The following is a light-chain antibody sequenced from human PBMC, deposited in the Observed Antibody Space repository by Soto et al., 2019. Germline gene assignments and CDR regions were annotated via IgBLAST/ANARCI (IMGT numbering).Light chain of an antibody. Sequence: DIQVTQSPSTLSASVGDRVTITCRATQSSSSWLAWYQQKPGKAPKAMIYKASSLESGVPSRFSGSESGTEVTLNISSLQTDDCATYYCQQYNTCPWTVGQGTKVEVK. CDR2: KAS. J-gene: IGKJ1*01. V-gene: IGKV1-5*03. CDR3: QQYNTCPWT. CDR1: QSSSSW.